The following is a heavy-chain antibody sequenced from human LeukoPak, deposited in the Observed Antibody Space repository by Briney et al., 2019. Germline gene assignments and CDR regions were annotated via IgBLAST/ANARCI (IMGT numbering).Heavy chain of an antibody. D-gene: IGHD5-12*01. V-gene: IGHV3-15*01. CDR3: TTVGFVCGYSGYDCFDY. CDR2: IKSKTDGGAT. J-gene: IGHJ4*02. CDR1: GFTFSNAW. Sequence: GGSLRLSCAASGFTFSNAWMSWVRQAPGQGLGWVGRIKSKTDGGATEYAAPVKGKFTISRDDSKNTLYLQMNSLKTEHTAVYYCTTVGFVCGYSGYDCFDYWGQGTLVTVSS.